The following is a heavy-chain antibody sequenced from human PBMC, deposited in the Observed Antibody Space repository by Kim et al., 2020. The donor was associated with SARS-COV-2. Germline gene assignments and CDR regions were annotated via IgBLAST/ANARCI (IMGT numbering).Heavy chain of an antibody. CDR3: AKALTPFFLRFLEWPQTTYYGMDV. J-gene: IGHJ6*02. V-gene: IGHV3-23*01. CDR1: GFTFSSYA. D-gene: IGHD3-3*01. CDR2: ISGSGGST. Sequence: GGSLRLSCAASGFTFSSYAMSWVRQAPGKGLEWVSAISGSGGSTYYADSVKGRFTISRDNSKNTLYLQMNSLRAEDTAVYYCAKALTPFFLRFLEWPQTTYYGMDVWGQGTTVTVSS.